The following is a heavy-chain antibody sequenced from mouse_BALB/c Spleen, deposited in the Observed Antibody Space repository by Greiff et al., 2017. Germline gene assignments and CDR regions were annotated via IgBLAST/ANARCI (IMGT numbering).Heavy chain of an antibody. CDR3: ARWGLPPYAMDY. Sequence: VQLKESGAELVKPGASVKLSCTASGFNIKDTYMHWVKQRPEQGLEWIGRIDPANGNTKYDPKFQGKATITADTSSNTAYLQLSSLTSEDTAVYYCARWGLPPYAMDYWGQGTSVTVSS. CDR1: GFNIKDTY. D-gene: IGHD2-13*01. V-gene: IGHV14-3*02. J-gene: IGHJ4*01. CDR2: IDPANGNT.